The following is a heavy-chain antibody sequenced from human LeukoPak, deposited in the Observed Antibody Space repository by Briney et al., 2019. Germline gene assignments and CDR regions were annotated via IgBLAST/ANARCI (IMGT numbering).Heavy chain of an antibody. Sequence: GESLKISCKGSGYSFTRYWIGWVRQMPGKGLEWMGIIYPGDSDTRYSPSFQGQVTTSADKSISTAYLQWSSLKASDTAMYYCATLPGPQPYAFDIWGQGTMVTVSS. CDR2: IYPGDSDT. D-gene: IGHD2-2*01. CDR3: ATLPGPQPYAFDI. J-gene: IGHJ3*02. V-gene: IGHV5-51*01. CDR1: GYSFTRYW.